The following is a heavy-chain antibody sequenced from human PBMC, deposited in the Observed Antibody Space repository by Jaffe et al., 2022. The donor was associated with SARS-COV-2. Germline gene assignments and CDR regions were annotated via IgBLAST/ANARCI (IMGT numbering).Heavy chain of an antibody. D-gene: IGHD2-2*01. Sequence: VQLVESGGGLVQPGGSLRLSCAASGFAFSTYGMNWVRQAPGKGLEWLSYVSSSTSTIYYADSVKGRFTISRDNAQNSLYLQMNSLRDEDTAVYYCARDLWYQTPHYFDYWGQGTLVTVSS. CDR3: ARDLWYQTPHYFDY. CDR1: GFAFSTYG. V-gene: IGHV3-48*02. CDR2: VSSSTSTI. J-gene: IGHJ4*02.